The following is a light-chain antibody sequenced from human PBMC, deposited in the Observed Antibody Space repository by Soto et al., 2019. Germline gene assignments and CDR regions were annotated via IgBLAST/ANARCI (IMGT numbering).Light chain of an antibody. CDR2: DAS. CDR1: QSVSSY. CDR3: QQRGSWPLT. J-gene: IGKJ2*01. V-gene: IGKV3-11*01. Sequence: EIVLTQSPATLSLSPGERATLSCRANQSVSSYLAWYQQKPGQAPRLLIYDASNRATGIPARFSGSGSGTDFTLSISSLEPEDFAVYYCQQRGSWPLTFGRGTKVEIK.